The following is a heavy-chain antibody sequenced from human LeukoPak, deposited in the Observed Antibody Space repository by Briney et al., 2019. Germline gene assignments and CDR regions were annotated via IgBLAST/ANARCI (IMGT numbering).Heavy chain of an antibody. CDR1: GASIGSFD. CDR3: ARGGPRTDDYNFDF. CDR2: VYDGGKT. V-gene: IGHV4-59*01. Sequence: SETLSLTCSVSGASIGSFDWSWIRQPPGKGLEWIGYVYDGGKTYYNPSLKGRVTMSVDTSNNQFSLKLRSVTAADTAVYYCARGGPRTDDYNFDFCGQGTLVSVSS. J-gene: IGHJ4*02. D-gene: IGHD5-24*01.